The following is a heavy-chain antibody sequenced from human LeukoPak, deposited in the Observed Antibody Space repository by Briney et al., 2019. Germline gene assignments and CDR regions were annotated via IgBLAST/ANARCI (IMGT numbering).Heavy chain of an antibody. Sequence: GRSLRLSCTASGFIFSSNGIHWVRQAPGKGLVWVAFIWYDGSNKYYADSVKGRFTISRDNSKNTLYLQMSSLRAEDTAVYYCARDGQQLTPYGMDVWGQGTTVTVSS. CDR1: GFIFSSNG. V-gene: IGHV3-33*01. D-gene: IGHD6-13*01. CDR2: IWYDGSNK. CDR3: ARDGQQLTPYGMDV. J-gene: IGHJ6*02.